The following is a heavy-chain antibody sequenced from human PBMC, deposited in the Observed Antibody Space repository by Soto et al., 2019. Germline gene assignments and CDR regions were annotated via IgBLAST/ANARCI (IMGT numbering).Heavy chain of an antibody. Sequence: SLRLSCAASGFTFSSYSMNWVRQAPGKGLEWVSSISSSSSYIYYADSVKGRFTISRHNSKNTLYLQMNSLRAEDTAVYYCARVRTQNPYYYGSGSRFYYYYMDVWGKGTTVTVSS. CDR2: ISSSSSYI. V-gene: IGHV3-21*04. J-gene: IGHJ6*03. D-gene: IGHD3-10*01. CDR3: ARVRTQNPYYYGSGSRFYYYYMDV. CDR1: GFTFSSYS.